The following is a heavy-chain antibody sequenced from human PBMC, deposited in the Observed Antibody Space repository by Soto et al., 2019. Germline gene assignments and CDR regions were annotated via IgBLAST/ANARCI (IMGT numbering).Heavy chain of an antibody. CDR3: AMLYYYDSSGYHFIDY. CDR2: IIPIFGTA. D-gene: IGHD3-22*01. J-gene: IGHJ4*02. V-gene: IGHV1-69*13. Sequence: VKVSCKASGGTFSSYAISWVRQAPGQGLEWMGGIIPIFGTANYAQKFQGRVTITADESTSTAYMELSSLRSEDTAVYYCAMLYYYDSSGYHFIDYWGQGTLVTVSS. CDR1: GGTFSSYA.